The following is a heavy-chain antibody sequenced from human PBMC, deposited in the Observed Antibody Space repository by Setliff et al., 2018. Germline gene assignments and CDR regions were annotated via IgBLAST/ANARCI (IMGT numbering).Heavy chain of an antibody. CDR2: INPNSGGT. V-gene: IGHV1-2*02. CDR1: GYTFTGYC. J-gene: IGHJ3*02. Sequence: ASVKVSCKASGYTFTGYCMHWVRQAPGQGLEWMGWINPNSGGTNYAQKFQGRVTMTRDTSISTAYMELSRLRSDDTAAYYCARGREWLVRVDIWGQGTMVTVSS. CDR3: ARGREWLVRVDI. D-gene: IGHD6-19*01.